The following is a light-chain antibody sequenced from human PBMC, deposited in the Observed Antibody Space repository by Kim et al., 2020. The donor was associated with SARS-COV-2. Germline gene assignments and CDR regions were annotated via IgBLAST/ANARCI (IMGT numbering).Light chain of an antibody. CDR3: LQHSTYPIT. CDR1: QAIGKD. Sequence: SASVGDRVPITCRASQAIGKDLGWYQQNQGRAPKRLFCGASSLQSGAPSRFSGSGSGTEFTLTISSVQPEDFATYFCLQHSTYPITFGQGTRLEIK. J-gene: IGKJ5*01. CDR2: GAS. V-gene: IGKV1-17*01.